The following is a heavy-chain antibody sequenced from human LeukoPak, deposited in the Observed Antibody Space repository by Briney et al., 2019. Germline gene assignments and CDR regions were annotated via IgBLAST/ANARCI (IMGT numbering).Heavy chain of an antibody. CDR2: IYSGGST. CDR3: ARVGGLLWFGELSSYFDY. J-gene: IGHJ4*01. CDR1: GFTVSSNY. Sequence: PGGSLRLSCAASGFTVSSNYMSWVRQAPGKGLEWVSVIYSGGSTYYADSVKGRFTISGHNSKNTLYLQMNSLRAEDTAVYYCARVGGLLWFGELSSYFDYWGQGTLVTVSS. D-gene: IGHD3-10*01. V-gene: IGHV3-53*04.